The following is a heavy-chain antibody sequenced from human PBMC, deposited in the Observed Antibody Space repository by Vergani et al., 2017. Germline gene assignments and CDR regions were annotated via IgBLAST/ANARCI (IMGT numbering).Heavy chain of an antibody. CDR2: ISYDGSNK. D-gene: IGHD3-3*01. CDR1: GFTFSSYA. J-gene: IGHJ6*03. Sequence: QVQLVESGGGVVQPGRSLRLSCAASGFTFSSYAMHWVRQAPGKGLEWVAVISYDGSNKYYADSVKGRFTISRDNSKNTLYLQMNSLRAEDTAVYYCARAPPFFGVVIYYYYYMDVWGKGP. V-gene: IGHV3-30-3*01. CDR3: ARAPPFFGVVIYYYYYMDV.